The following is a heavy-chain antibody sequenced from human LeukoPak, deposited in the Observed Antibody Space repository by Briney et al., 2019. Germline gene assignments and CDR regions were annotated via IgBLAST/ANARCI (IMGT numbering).Heavy chain of an antibody. Sequence: PSETLSLTCTVSGGSISSYYWSWIRQPPGKGLEWIGYIYYSGSTNYNPSLKSRVTISVDTSKNQFSLKLSSVTAADTAVYYCARGLTRYSYYGMDVWGQGTTVTVSS. V-gene: IGHV4-59*01. CDR3: ARGLTRYSYYGMDV. CDR1: GGSISSYY. D-gene: IGHD2-21*02. CDR2: IYYSGST. J-gene: IGHJ6*02.